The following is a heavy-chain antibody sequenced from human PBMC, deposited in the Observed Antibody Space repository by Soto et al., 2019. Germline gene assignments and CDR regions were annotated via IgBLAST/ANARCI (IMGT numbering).Heavy chain of an antibody. Sequence: SETLSLTCTVSGDSTSSYFWSWIRQPPGKGLEWIGYIYYSGSTNYNPSLKSRVTISVDTSKNQFSLKLSSVTAADTAIYYCARAGTGMVTLDYWGQGTMVTVSS. D-gene: IGHD5-18*01. V-gene: IGHV4-59*01. CDR1: GDSTSSYF. CDR3: ARAGTGMVTLDY. CDR2: IYYSGST. J-gene: IGHJ4*03.